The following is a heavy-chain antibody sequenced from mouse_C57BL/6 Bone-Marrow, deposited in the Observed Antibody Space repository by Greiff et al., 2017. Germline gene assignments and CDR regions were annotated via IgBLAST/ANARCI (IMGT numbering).Heavy chain of an antibody. D-gene: IGHD1-1*01. CDR2: ISNFAYSI. J-gene: IGHJ1*03. CDR1: GFTFSDYG. CDR3: ARRRPDITTVVDGYFDV. Sequence: EVQLVESGGGLVQPGGSLKLSCAASGFTFSDYGMAWVRQAPRKGPVWVAFISNFAYSIYYADTVTGRFTISRENAKNTLYLEMSSLRSEDTAMYYCARRRPDITTVVDGYFDVWGTGTTVTVSS. V-gene: IGHV5-15*01.